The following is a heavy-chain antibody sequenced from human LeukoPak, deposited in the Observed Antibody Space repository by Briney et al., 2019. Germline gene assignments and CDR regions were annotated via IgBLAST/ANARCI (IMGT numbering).Heavy chain of an antibody. CDR2: IFYSGST. CDR3: ARAPAAVLWFGELLVSGTPLTPNWFDP. Sequence: PSETLSLTCTVSGGSISSYCWSWIRQPPGKGLEWIGYIFYSGSTNYNPSLKSRVTISVDTSKNQFSLQLNSVTPEDTAVYYCARAPAAVLWFGELLVSGTPLTPNWFDPWGQGTLVTVSS. CDR1: GGSISSYC. J-gene: IGHJ5*02. D-gene: IGHD3-10*01. V-gene: IGHV4-59*12.